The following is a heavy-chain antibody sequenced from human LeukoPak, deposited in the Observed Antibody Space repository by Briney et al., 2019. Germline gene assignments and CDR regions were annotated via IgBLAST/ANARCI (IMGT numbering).Heavy chain of an antibody. D-gene: IGHD2-2*01. V-gene: IGHV4-61*01. CDR2: IYYSGST. J-gene: IGHJ4*02. CDR1: GGSISSSSYY. Sequence: SETLSLTCTVSGGSISSSSYYWGWIRQPPGKGLEWIGYIYYSGSTNYNPSLKSRVTISVDTSKNQFSLKLSSVTAADTAVYYWARDRTEMLDYWGQGTLVTVSS. CDR3: ARDRTEMLDY.